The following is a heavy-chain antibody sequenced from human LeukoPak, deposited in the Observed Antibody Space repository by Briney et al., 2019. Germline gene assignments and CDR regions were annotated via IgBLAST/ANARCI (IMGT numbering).Heavy chain of an antibody. CDR3: ARENYYDSSGYRNNYHYYGMDV. V-gene: IGHV3-66*01. CDR1: GFTVSSNY. J-gene: IGHJ6*02. CDR2: IYSGGST. D-gene: IGHD3-22*01. Sequence: GGSLRLSCAASGFTVSSNYMSWVRQAPGKGLEWVSVIYSGGSTYYADSVKGRFTISRDNSKNTLYLQMNSLRAEDTAVYYCARENYYDSSGYRNNYHYYGMDVWGQGTTVTVSS.